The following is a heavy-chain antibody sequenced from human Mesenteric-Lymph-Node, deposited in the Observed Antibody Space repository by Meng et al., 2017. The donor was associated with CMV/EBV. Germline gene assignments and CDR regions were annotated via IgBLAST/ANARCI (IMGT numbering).Heavy chain of an antibody. CDR2: IIPILGIA. CDR3: ARGERITIFGVVYGMDV. CDR1: GGTFSSYA. D-gene: IGHD3-3*01. J-gene: IGHJ6*02. Sequence: SVKVSCKASGGTFSSYAISWVRQAPGQGLEWMGGIIPILGIANYAQKFQGRVTITADKSTSTAYMELRSLRSDDTAVYYCARGERITIFGVVYGMDVWGQGTTVTVSS. V-gene: IGHV1-69*10.